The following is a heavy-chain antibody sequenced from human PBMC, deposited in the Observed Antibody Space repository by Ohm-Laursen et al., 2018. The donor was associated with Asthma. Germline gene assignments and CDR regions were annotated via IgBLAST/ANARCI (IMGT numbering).Heavy chain of an antibody. CDR1: GFTFSSYS. Sequence: GSLRLSCTASGFTFSSYSMNWVRQAPGKGLEWVSDISSSSSTIYYADSVKGLFTISRDNARNSLYLQMNSLRAEDTAVYYCARDQAYYYDSSGYYSAAFDIWCQGTMVTVSS. D-gene: IGHD3-22*01. V-gene: IGHV3-48*01. J-gene: IGHJ3*02. CDR2: ISSSSSTI. CDR3: ARDQAYYYDSSGYYSAAFDI.